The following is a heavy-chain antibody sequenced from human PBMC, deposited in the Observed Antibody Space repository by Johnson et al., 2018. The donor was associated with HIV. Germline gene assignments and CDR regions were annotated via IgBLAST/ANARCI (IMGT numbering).Heavy chain of an antibody. CDR1: EFTFSNAW. Sequence: VQLVESGGGLVKPGESLRLSCVASEFTFSNAWMTWVRQAPGKGLEWVGRIKSDTDGGTTDYAAPVKGRFTISRDDSKSIAYLQMSSLRAGDTAVYYCAKDSFVAGTRGAFDIWGQGTMVTVSS. CDR2: IKSDTDGGTT. V-gene: IGHV3-15*01. J-gene: IGHJ3*02. D-gene: IGHD6-19*01. CDR3: AKDSFVAGTRGAFDI.